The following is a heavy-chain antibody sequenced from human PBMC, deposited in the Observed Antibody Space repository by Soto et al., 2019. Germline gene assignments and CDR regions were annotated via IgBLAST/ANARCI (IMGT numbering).Heavy chain of an antibody. J-gene: IGHJ4*02. CDR1: GFTFSSYS. V-gene: IGHV3-48*01. CDR3: ARDLYSGYALGDY. D-gene: IGHD5-12*01. Sequence: GGSLRLSCAASGFTFSSYSMNWVRQAPGKGLEWVSYISSSSSTIYYADSVKGRFTISRDNAKNSLYLQMNSLRAEDTAVYYCARDLYSGYALGDYWGQGTLVTVSS. CDR2: ISSSSSTI.